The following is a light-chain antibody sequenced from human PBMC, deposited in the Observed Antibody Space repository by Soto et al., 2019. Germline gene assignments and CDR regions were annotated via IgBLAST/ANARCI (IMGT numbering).Light chain of an antibody. V-gene: IGKV1-5*01. CDR3: QQYNSYSPLYT. CDR2: DAS. J-gene: IGKJ2*01. Sequence: DIQMTQSPSTLSASVGDRVTITCRASQSISSWLAWYQQKPGKAPKLLIYDASSLESGVPSRFSGSGSGTEFTLTISSLQPDDFANYYCQQYNSYSPLYTFGQGTKLEIK. CDR1: QSISSW.